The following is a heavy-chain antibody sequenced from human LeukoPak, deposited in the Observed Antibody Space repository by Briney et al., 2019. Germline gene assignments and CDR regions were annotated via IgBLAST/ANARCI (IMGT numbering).Heavy chain of an antibody. CDR2: IYTSGST. Sequence: SETLSLTCTVSGGSISSYYWSWIRQPAGNGLEWIGRIYTSGSTNYNPSLKSRVTMSVDTSKNQFSLKLSSVTAADTAVYYCARVGEYCSSTSCYGYYYGMDVWGQGTTVTVSS. CDR3: ARVGEYCSSTSCYGYYYGMDV. V-gene: IGHV4-4*07. CDR1: GGSISSYY. D-gene: IGHD2-2*01. J-gene: IGHJ6*02.